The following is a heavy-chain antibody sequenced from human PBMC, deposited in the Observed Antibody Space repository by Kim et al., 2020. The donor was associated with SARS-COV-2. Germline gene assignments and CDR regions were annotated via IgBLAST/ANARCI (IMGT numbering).Heavy chain of an antibody. V-gene: IGHV4-59*08. J-gene: IGHJ4*02. CDR2: IYNSGST. Sequence: SETLSLTCTVSGGSISTYYLSWIRQPPSKGLEWIGYIYNSGSTDYNPSLKSRVIISVDTSTKQLPLKLSSVTAADTAAFYCSRRDSRNWYFDYWGLGTLV. D-gene: IGHD3-22*01. CDR3: SRRDSRNWYFDY. CDR1: GGSISTYY.